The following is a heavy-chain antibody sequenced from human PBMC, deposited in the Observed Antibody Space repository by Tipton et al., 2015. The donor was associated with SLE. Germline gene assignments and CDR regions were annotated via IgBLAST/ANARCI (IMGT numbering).Heavy chain of an antibody. J-gene: IGHJ5*02. D-gene: IGHD4-17*01. CDR3: ARGPRSYGDYPALAFDH. CDR2: IYTSGST. Sequence: TLSLTCTVSGGSFGSGGYYWTWVRQSAGKGLEFIGRIYTSGSTNYNPSLESRVTISVDTSKNQFYLRLTSVTAADTAVYYCARGPRSYGDYPALAFDHWGQGTLVDVSS. V-gene: IGHV4-61*02. CDR1: GGSFGSGGYY.